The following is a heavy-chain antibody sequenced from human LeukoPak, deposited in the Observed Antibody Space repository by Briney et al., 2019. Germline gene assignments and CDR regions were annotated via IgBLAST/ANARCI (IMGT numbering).Heavy chain of an antibody. Sequence: PGRSLRLSCAASGFTFSSYAMHWVRQAPGKGLEWVAIISYDGSNKYYADSVKGRFTISRDNSKNTLYLRMNSLRAEDTAVYYCAVRDNDYWGQGTLVTVSS. D-gene: IGHD3-3*01. CDR3: AVRDNDY. CDR1: GFTFSSYA. J-gene: IGHJ4*02. V-gene: IGHV3-30-3*01. CDR2: ISYDGSNK.